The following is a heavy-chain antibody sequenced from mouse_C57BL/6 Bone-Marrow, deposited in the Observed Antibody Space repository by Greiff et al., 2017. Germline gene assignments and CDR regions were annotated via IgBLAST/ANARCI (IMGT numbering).Heavy chain of an antibody. Sequence: EVQVVESGGGLVQSGRSLRLSCATSGFTFSDFYMEWVRQAPGQGLEWIAASRNKANDYTTEQNSSVKGRFIVSRDTSQSILYLLRKTLRAEDTAIYYCAKVGSSYAMDYWGQGTSVTVSS. J-gene: IGHJ4*01. D-gene: IGHD1-1*01. CDR1: GFTFSDFY. CDR2: SRNKANDYTT. V-gene: IGHV7-1*01. CDR3: AKVGSSYAMDY.